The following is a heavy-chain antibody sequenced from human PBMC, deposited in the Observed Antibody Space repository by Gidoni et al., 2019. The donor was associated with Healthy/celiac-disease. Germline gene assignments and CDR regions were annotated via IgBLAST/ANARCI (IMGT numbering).Heavy chain of an antibody. J-gene: IGHJ5*02. Sequence: QVQLVQSGAEVKKPGASVKVSCKVSGYTLTELSMHWVRQAPGKGLEWMGGFDPEDGETIYAQKFQGRVTMTEDTSTDTAYMELSSLRSEDTAVYYCATDVAMATRREGWFDPWGQGTLVTVSS. CDR2: FDPEDGET. V-gene: IGHV1-24*01. CDR3: ATDVAMATRREGWFDP. CDR1: GYTLTELS. D-gene: IGHD1-26*01.